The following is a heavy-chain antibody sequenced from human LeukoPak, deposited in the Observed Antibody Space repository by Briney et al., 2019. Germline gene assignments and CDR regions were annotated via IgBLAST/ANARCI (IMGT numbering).Heavy chain of an antibody. J-gene: IGHJ4*02. CDR3: AKGSF. V-gene: IGHV3-23*01. CDR1: GFTFSSSV. CDR2: ISNSCSIT. Sequence: GGSLRLSCAASGFTFSSSVMSWVRGAPGKGLECVSGISNSCSITYYADSVKVRFTISRDNSKNMLYLQMNSLRAEDTAAYYCAKGSFWGQGTLVTVSS.